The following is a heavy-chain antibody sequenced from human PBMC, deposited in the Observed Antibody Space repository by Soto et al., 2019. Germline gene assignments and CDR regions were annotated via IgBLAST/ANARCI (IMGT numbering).Heavy chain of an antibody. D-gene: IGHD3-10*01. CDR2: IYYSGST. Sequence: SETLSLTCTVSGGSISSYYWSWIRQPPGKGLEWIGYIYYSGSTNYNPSLKSRVTISVDTSKNQLSLKLSSVTAADTAVYYCARAGTTMVRGVISGWFDPWGQGTLVTVSS. CDR3: ARAGTTMVRGVISGWFDP. CDR1: GGSISSYY. J-gene: IGHJ5*02. V-gene: IGHV4-59*01.